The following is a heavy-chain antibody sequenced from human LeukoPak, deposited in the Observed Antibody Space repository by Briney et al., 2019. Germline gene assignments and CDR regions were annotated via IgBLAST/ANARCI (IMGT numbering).Heavy chain of an antibody. D-gene: IGHD6-19*01. J-gene: IGHJ3*02. CDR3: ASKGPQSLAGRYAFDI. CDR2: IYCSGST. Sequence: PSETLSLTCTVSGGSISSYYWSWVRQPPGKGLEWIGYIYCSGSTNYNPSLKSRVTISVDTSKNQFSLKLSSVTAADTAVYYCASKGPQSLAGRYAFDIWGQGTMVTVSS. V-gene: IGHV4-59*01. CDR1: GGSISSYY.